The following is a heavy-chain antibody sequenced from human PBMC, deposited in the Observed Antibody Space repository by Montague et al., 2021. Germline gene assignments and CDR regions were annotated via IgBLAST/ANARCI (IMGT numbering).Heavy chain of an antibody. CDR2: IYYSGNS. CDR1: GASITSNIYY. Sequence: SETLSLTCTVSGASITSNIYYWGWIRQSPGEGLEWIGSIYYSGNSFYQPSLKSRVTMAVDTSKNQFSLKLSSVTAADTAIYYCARVFSSWYVGWFDPWGRGTLVTVSS. J-gene: IGHJ5*02. V-gene: IGHV4-39*01. CDR3: ARVFSSWYVGWFDP. D-gene: IGHD6-13*01.